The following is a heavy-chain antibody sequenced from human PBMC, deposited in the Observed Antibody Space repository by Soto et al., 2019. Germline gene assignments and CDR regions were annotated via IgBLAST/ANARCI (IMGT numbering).Heavy chain of an antibody. CDR1: GGSISNGGYY. CDR2: IYYSGST. D-gene: IGHD2-2*01. J-gene: IGHJ4*02. V-gene: IGHV4-31*01. CDR3: AREAISQLLPDY. Sequence: QVQLQESGPGLVKPSQTLSLTCTVSGGSISNGGYYWSGIRQHPGKGLEWIGYIYYSGSTYYNPSLKSQVTIAVDTSKNQFSLKLSSVTASDTAVYYCAREAISQLLPDYWGQGPLVPVSA.